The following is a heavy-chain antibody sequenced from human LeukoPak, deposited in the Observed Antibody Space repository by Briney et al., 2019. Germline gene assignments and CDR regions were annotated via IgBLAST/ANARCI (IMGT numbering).Heavy chain of an antibody. D-gene: IGHD3-3*01. Sequence: SETLSLTCAVYGGSFSGYYWRWIRQPPGKGLEWIGEINHSGRTNYNPSLKSRVTISVDTSKNQFSLKVSSVTAADTAVYYCARGVGLRSGFDIWGQGTMVTVSS. CDR1: GGSFSGYY. V-gene: IGHV4-34*01. CDR2: INHSGRT. CDR3: ARGVGLRSGFDI. J-gene: IGHJ3*02.